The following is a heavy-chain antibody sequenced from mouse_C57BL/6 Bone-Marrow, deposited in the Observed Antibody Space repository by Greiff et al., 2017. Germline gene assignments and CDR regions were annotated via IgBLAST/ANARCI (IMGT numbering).Heavy chain of an antibody. J-gene: IGHJ2*01. CDR1: GYTFTSYW. Sequence: QVQLKESGAELVMPGASVKLSCKASGYTFTSYWMHWVKQRPGQGLEWIGEIDPSDSYTIYNQKFKGKSTLTVDKSSSTAYMQLSSLTSEDSAVYYCAREGYGSSFDYWGQGTTLTVSS. V-gene: IGHV1-69*01. CDR2: IDPSDSYT. D-gene: IGHD1-1*01. CDR3: AREGYGSSFDY.